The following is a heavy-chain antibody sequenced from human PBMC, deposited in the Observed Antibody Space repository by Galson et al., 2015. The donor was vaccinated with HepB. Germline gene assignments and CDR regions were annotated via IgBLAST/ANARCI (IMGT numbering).Heavy chain of an antibody. D-gene: IGHD3-10*01. CDR1: GDSISNDRW. V-gene: IGHV4-4*02. CDR2: AYHSGGT. Sequence: ETLSLTCAVSGDSISNDRWWSWVRQPPGEGLEWIGEAYHSGGTSYRPSLKSRVTISVDKSKNQFSLKLTSVTAADTAVYYCARAKEGRGYFDYWGQGTLVTVSS. J-gene: IGHJ4*02. CDR3: ARAKEGRGYFDY.